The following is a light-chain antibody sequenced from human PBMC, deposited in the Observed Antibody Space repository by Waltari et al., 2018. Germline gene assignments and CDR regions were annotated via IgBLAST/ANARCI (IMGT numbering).Light chain of an antibody. CDR1: QSVGRS. J-gene: IGKJ1*01. CDR2: YAF. V-gene: IGKV3-20*01. CDR3: QMYVRLPAT. Sequence: EIVLTQSPGTLSLSPGERVTLSCRASQSVGRSLAWYQQKPGQAPRLLIYYAFTRATGIADRFSGSGSGTDFSLTISRLDPEDFAVYYCQMYVRLPATFGQGTKVEIK.